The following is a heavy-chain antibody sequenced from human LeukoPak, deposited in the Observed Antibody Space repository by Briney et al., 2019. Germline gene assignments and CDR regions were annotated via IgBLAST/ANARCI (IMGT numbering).Heavy chain of an antibody. Sequence: TSETLSLTCTVSGGSITNTDYYWAWIRQPPGKTMEWIGSIFYTGITYYNPSLKSRVTISVDTSKNQFSLKLTSVTAADTAVYSCARSRPRSAVTTGWFDPWGQGTLVTVSS. CDR3: ARSRPRSAVTTGWFDP. J-gene: IGHJ5*02. CDR2: IFYTGIT. V-gene: IGHV4-39*07. D-gene: IGHD4-11*01. CDR1: GGSITNTDYY.